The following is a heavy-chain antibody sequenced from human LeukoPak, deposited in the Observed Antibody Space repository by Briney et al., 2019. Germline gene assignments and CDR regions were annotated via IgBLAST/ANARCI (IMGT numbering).Heavy chain of an antibody. V-gene: IGHV5-51*01. CDR2: IYPGDSDT. Sequence: GAPLKISCKGSGSRFTSYWIGRVRQMPGKGLEGMGIIYPGDSDTRYSPSFQGQVTISADKSISTAYLQWSSLKASDTAMYYCARRGYCSSTSCYAFDIWGQGTMVTVSS. CDR1: GSRFTSYW. CDR3: ARRGYCSSTSCYAFDI. D-gene: IGHD2-2*01. J-gene: IGHJ3*02.